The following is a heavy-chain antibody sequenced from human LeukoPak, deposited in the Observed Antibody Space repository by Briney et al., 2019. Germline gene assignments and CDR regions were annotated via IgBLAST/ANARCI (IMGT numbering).Heavy chain of an antibody. Sequence: GASVKVSCKASGFTFTSSAVQWVRQARGQRLEWIGWIVVGSGNTNYAQKFQERVTITRDMSTSTAYMELSSLRSEDTAVYYCAAGEYYYDSSGETIAFDIWGQGTMVTVSS. V-gene: IGHV1-58*01. CDR1: GFTFTSSA. J-gene: IGHJ3*02. D-gene: IGHD3-22*01. CDR2: IVVGSGNT. CDR3: AAGEYYYDSSGETIAFDI.